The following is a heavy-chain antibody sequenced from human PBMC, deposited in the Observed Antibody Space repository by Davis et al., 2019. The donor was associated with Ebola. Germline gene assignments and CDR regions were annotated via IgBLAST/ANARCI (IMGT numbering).Heavy chain of an antibody. J-gene: IGHJ6*03. CDR3: ARGKLDSSSSLVYYYYMDV. D-gene: IGHD6-6*01. Sequence: GGSLRLSCAGSGFTVSSHSMNWVRQAPGKGLEWVAYISRSGSSIYYADSVKGRFTIPRDNSKNTLYLQMNSLRAEDTAVYYCARGKLDSSSSLVYYYYMDVWGKGTTVTVSS. CDR2: ISRSGSSI. V-gene: IGHV3-48*01. CDR1: GFTVSSHS.